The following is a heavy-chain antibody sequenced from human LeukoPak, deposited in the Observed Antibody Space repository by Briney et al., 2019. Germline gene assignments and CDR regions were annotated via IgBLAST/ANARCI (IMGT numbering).Heavy chain of an antibody. CDR3: AREGVHSSGYFDF. Sequence: PSETLSLTCTVSGASISDYYWSWIRQPPGKGLEWIGYIYYSGTTNYDPSLKSRVTISLDTSKNQFSLRPSSVTAADTAVYYCAREGVHSSGYFDFWGQGTLVTVSS. J-gene: IGHJ4*02. D-gene: IGHD6-25*01. V-gene: IGHV4-59*01. CDR1: GASISDYY. CDR2: IYYSGTT.